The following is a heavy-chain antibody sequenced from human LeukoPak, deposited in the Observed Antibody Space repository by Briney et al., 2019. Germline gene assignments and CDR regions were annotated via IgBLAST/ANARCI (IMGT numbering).Heavy chain of an antibody. J-gene: IGHJ4*02. CDR1: GFTFSTYN. CDR3: ASSGSFDY. V-gene: IGHV3-48*01. CDR2: ISSSSSTI. Sequence: GGSLRLSCAASGFTFSTYNMNWVRQAPGKGLEWVSYISSSSSTIYYADSVKGRFTISRDNSKNTLYLQMNSLRAEDTAVYYCASSGSFDYWGQGTLVTVSS. D-gene: IGHD3-22*01.